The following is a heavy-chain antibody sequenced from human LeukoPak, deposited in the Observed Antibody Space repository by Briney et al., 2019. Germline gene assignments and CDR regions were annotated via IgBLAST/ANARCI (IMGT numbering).Heavy chain of an antibody. Sequence: SETLSLTCTVSGGSINSYYWSWIRQPPGKGLEWIGSIYYSGSTYYNPSLKSRVTISVDTSKNQFSLKLSSVTAADTAVYYCASPEFGYYDSSGYYRGAFDIWGQGTMVTVPS. CDR3: ASPEFGYYDSSGYYRGAFDI. J-gene: IGHJ3*02. V-gene: IGHV4-59*05. CDR1: GGSINSYY. D-gene: IGHD3-22*01. CDR2: IYYSGST.